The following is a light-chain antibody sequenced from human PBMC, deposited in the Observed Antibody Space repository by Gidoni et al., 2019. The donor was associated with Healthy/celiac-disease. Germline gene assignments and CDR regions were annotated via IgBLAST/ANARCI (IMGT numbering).Light chain of an antibody. J-gene: IGKJ4*01. CDR1: QSVSSY. Sequence: EIVLTQSPATLSLSPGERATLSCRASQSVSSYLAWYQQKPGQAPRLLIYDASRFSGSGSGTDFTLTISSLEPEDFAVYYCQQRSNWPLTFGGXTKVEIK. CDR3: QQRSNWPLT. V-gene: IGKV3-11*01. CDR2: DAS.